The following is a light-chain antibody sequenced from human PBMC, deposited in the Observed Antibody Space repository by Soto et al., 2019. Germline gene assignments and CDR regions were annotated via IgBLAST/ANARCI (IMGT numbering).Light chain of an antibody. Sequence: EIVLTQSPATLSLSPGERATLSCRASQSVSSYLAGYHQKPGQAPRLLIYDASNRATGIPARFSGSESGTDFTLTISSLEPEDFAVYYCQQRSNWPTITFGQGTRLEIK. J-gene: IGKJ5*01. CDR1: QSVSSY. CDR2: DAS. V-gene: IGKV3-11*01. CDR3: QQRSNWPTIT.